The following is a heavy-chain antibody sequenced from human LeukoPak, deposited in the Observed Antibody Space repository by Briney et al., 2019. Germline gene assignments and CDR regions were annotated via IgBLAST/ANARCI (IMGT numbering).Heavy chain of an antibody. D-gene: IGHD4-17*01. J-gene: IGHJ4*02. V-gene: IGHV3-23*01. CDR3: AKVGDYGDYGGVDY. CDR2: INAGGGST. CDR1: GFTFSSYG. Sequence: GGTLRLSCAASGFTFSSYGMSWVRQAPGKGLGWVSGINAGGGSTYYADSVKGRFTISRDNSMNTLYLQMNSLRVEDTAVYYCAKVGDYGDYGGVDYWGQGTLVIVSS.